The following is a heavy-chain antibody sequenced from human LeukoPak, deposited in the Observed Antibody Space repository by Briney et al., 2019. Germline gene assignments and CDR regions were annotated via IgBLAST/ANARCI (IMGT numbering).Heavy chain of an antibody. CDR3: ARVNKWDYYED. V-gene: IGHV3-11*01. CDR1: GFTVSSNY. J-gene: IGHJ4*02. CDR2: ISGSGGST. D-gene: IGHD1-26*01. Sequence: PGGSLRLSCAASGFTVSSNYMSWVRQAPGKGLEWVSAISGSGGSTYYADSVKGRFTISRDNAKNSLYLQMNSLRAEDTAVYYCARVNKWDYYEDWGQGTLVTVSS.